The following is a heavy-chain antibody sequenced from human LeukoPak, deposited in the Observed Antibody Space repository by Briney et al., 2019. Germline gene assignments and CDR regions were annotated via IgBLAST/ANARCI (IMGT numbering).Heavy chain of an antibody. CDR1: GGSISSYY. J-gene: IGHJ4*02. CDR3: ARSSGWYGVDY. D-gene: IGHD6-19*01. V-gene: IGHV4-59*01. CDR2: IYYSGST. Sequence: SETLSLTCTVSGGSISSYYWSWIRQPPGKGLEWIGYIYYSGSTNYNPSLKSRVTISVDTSKNQFSLKLSSVTTADTAVYYCARSSGWYGVDYWGQGTLVTVSS.